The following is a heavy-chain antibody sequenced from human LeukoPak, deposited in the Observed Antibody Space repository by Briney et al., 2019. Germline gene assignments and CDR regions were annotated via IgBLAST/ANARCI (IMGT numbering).Heavy chain of an antibody. CDR1: GFTFNTYT. D-gene: IGHD6-13*01. Sequence: AGGSLRLSCAASGFTFNTYTMNWVRQAPGKGLEWVSYISGSSGIIDYADSVRGRFTISRDNAKNSLYLQMNSLRDEDTAVYYCARDRGYSSSWYGFGYWGQGTLVTVSS. CDR2: ISGSSGII. J-gene: IGHJ4*02. CDR3: ARDRGYSSSWYGFGY. V-gene: IGHV3-48*02.